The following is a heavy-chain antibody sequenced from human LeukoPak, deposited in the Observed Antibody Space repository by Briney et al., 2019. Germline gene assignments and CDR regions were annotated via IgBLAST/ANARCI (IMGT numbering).Heavy chain of an antibody. CDR2: IYYSGST. D-gene: IGHD3-22*01. CDR3: ARDYYDTSVYLGH. Sequence: PSETLSLTCTVSGGSISSSSYYWGWIRQPPGKGLEWIGSIYYSGSTKYNPSLKSRVTISIDTSKNQFSLKLSSVTAADTAVYYCARDYYDTSVYLGHWGQGTLVTVSS. V-gene: IGHV4-39*07. J-gene: IGHJ4*02. CDR1: GGSISSSSYY.